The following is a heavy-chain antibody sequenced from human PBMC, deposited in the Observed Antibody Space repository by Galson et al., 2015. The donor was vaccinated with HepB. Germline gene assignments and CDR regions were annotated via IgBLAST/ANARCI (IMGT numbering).Heavy chain of an antibody. CDR3: ATLKGGYCSSTSCYAYYYYYMDV. J-gene: IGHJ6*03. D-gene: IGHD2-2*01. V-gene: IGHV1-24*01. CDR2: FDPEDGET. Sequence: SVKVSCKVSGYTLTELSMHWVRQAPGKGLEWMGGFDPEDGETIYAQKFQGRVTMTEDTSTDTAYMELSSLRSEDTAVYYCATLKGGYCSSTSCYAYYYYYMDVWGKGTTVTVSS. CDR1: GYTLTELS.